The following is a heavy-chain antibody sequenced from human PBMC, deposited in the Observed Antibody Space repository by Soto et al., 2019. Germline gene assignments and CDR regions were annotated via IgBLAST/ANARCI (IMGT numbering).Heavy chain of an antibody. Sequence: SETLSLTYSVSGGSITSSYWSWIRRPPGKGLEWIAYIYDTGISGYTPSTSYNPSLKSRVTMSVDTSKSQFSLKLTSVTAADTAVYYCARGEDAFFYYGLDVWGQGVTVTVSS. CDR2: IYDTGISGYTPST. J-gene: IGHJ6*02. CDR1: GGSITSSY. V-gene: IGHV4-59*01. CDR3: ARGEDAFFYYGLDV.